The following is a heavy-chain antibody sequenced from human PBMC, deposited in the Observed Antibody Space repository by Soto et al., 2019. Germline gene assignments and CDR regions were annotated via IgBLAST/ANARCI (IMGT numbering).Heavy chain of an antibody. J-gene: IGHJ4*02. CDR2: IWYDGSNK. V-gene: IGHV3-33*01. D-gene: IGHD6-19*01. Sequence: QVQLVESGGGVVQPGRSLRLSCAASGFTFSSYGMHCVRQAPGKGLEWVAVIWYDGSNKYYADSVKGRFTISRDNSKNTLNLQMNSLRADDTAVYYCARVGRIAVAGTHDYFDYWGQGTLVTVSS. CDR1: GFTFSSYG. CDR3: ARVGRIAVAGTHDYFDY.